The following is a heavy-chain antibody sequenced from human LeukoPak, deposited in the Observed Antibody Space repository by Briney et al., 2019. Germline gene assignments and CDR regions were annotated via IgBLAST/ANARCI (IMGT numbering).Heavy chain of an antibody. CDR1: GFTFSSYS. J-gene: IGHJ4*02. V-gene: IGHV3-21*01. D-gene: IGHD5-24*01. CDR3: ARGVEMASDFDY. Sequence: GGSLRLSCVASGFTFSSYSMNWVRQAPGKGLEWVSSISSSSSYIYYADSVKGRFTISRDNAKNSLYLQMNSLRAEDTAVYYCARGVEMASDFDYWGQGTLVTVSS. CDR2: ISSSSSYI.